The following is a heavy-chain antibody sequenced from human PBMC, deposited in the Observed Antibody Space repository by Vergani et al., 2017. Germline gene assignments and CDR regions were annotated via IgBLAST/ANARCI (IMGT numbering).Heavy chain of an antibody. Sequence: QVQLVESGGGVVQRGGSLRLSCATSGFTLSNYDMQWIRQGPGKGREFVAFIQFDGSNQYYADSVKGRFTLSRDFSKNTLYLQMNSLRTDDTATYYCAKHFRGWGIDYWGQGTKVIVSS. CDR2: IQFDGSNQ. D-gene: IGHD3-16*01. J-gene: IGHJ4*02. CDR1: GFTLSNYD. V-gene: IGHV3-30*02. CDR3: AKHFRGWGIDY.